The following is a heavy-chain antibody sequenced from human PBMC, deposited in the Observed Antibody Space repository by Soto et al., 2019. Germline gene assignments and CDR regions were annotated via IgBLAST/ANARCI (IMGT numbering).Heavy chain of an antibody. Sequence: QVQLHQWGAGLLKPSETLSLTCGVYGGSLSGYYWTWVRQPPGRGLEWIGESNHSGGTKYNPSLKTRVNISLDMSKNQFPLKLNSVTAADTAAYYCARGRGGAREYFYYGMDVWGQGTTVTVSS. CDR1: GGSLSGYY. CDR2: SNHSGGT. CDR3: ARGRGGAREYFYYGMDV. J-gene: IGHJ6*02. V-gene: IGHV4-34*01. D-gene: IGHD1-26*01.